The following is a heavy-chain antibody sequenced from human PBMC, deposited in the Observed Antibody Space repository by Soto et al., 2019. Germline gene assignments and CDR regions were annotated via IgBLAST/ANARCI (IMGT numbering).Heavy chain of an antibody. D-gene: IGHD2-15*01. V-gene: IGHV5-10-1*01. CDR2: IDPTDSFT. J-gene: IGHJ3*01. CDR3: ARPASGGSRDAFYV. CDR1: GYKFTNFW. Sequence: GESLKISCKATGYKFTNFWLNWLRQTPGKGMEWLGRIDPTDSFTNYSPPFEGHVTIPVDRSISTSYLQWNSLQASDTAIYFCARPASGGSRDAFYVWGQGTTVTVSS.